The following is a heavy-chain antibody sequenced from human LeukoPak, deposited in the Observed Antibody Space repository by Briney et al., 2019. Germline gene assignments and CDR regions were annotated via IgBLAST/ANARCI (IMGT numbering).Heavy chain of an antibody. CDR2: ISRSGTDK. V-gene: IGHV3-11*01. CDR1: GFTFNYYY. CDR3: ARQDSGSSPYYYYHGMDV. Sequence: GGSLRLSCAASGFTFNYYYMSWIRQAPGKGLEWVSYISRSGTDKYYADPVKGRFTISRDNAKNSLYLQMNSLRVEDAAVYYCARQDSGSSPYYYYHGMDVWGQGTTVTVSS. D-gene: IGHD1-26*01. J-gene: IGHJ6*02.